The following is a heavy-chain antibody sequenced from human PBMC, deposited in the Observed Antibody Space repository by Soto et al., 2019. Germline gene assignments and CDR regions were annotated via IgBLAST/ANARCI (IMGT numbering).Heavy chain of an antibody. CDR2: IYYSGST. D-gene: IGHD3-22*01. CDR3: ASTYYYDSSGYPPPPYFDY. Sequence: QVQLQESGPGLVKPSQTLSLTCTVSVGSISSGDYYWSWIRQPPGKGLEWIGYIYYSGSTYYNPSLKSRVTISVDTSKNQFSLKLSSVTAADTAVYYCASTYYYDSSGYPPPPYFDYWGQGTLVTVCS. J-gene: IGHJ4*02. V-gene: IGHV4-30-4*01. CDR1: VGSISSGDYY.